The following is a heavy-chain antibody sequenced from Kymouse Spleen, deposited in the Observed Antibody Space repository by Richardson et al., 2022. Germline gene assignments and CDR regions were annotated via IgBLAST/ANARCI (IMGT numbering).Heavy chain of an antibody. CDR2: MNPNSGNT. Sequence: QVQLVQSGAEVKKPGASVKVSCKASGYTFTSYDINWVRQATGQGLEWMGWMNPNSGNTGYAQKFQGRVTMTRNTSISTAYMELSSLRSEDTAVYYCARERITMVRGVSNWFDPWGQGTLVTVSS. D-gene: IGHD3-10*01. CDR3: ARERITMVRGVSNWFDP. J-gene: IGHJ5*02. V-gene: IGHV1-8*01. CDR1: GYTFTSYD.